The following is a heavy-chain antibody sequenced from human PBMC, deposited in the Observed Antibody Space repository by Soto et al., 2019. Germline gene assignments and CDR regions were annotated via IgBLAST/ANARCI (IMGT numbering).Heavy chain of an antibody. D-gene: IGHD4-17*01. Sequence: GGSLRLACAASGFTFSSYAMSWVRQAPGKGLEWVSAISGSGGSTYYADSVKGRFTISRDNSKNTLYLQMNSLRAEDTAVYYCAKDRTVTENLFDYWGQGTLVTVSS. CDR3: AKDRTVTENLFDY. CDR2: ISGSGGST. J-gene: IGHJ4*02. CDR1: GFTFSSYA. V-gene: IGHV3-23*01.